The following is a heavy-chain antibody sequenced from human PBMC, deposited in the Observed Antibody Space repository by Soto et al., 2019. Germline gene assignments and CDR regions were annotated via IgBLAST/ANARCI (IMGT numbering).Heavy chain of an antibody. V-gene: IGHV4-59*12. CDR3: ARAHPIMITFGGVIGNFDY. D-gene: IGHD3-16*02. J-gene: IGHJ4*02. Sequence: SEILCLTCSVAGGSISSYYGSWIRQPPGKGLEWIGYIYYSGSTNYNPCLKSRVTISVDTSKNQFSLKLSSVTAADTAVYYCARAHPIMITFGGVIGNFDYWGQGTLVTVSS. CDR2: IYYSGST. CDR1: GGSISSYY.